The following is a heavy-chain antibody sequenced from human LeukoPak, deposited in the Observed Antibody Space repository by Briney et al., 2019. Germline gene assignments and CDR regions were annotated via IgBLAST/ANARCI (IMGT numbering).Heavy chain of an antibody. CDR3: ARDKYYYGSGSPRYFDY. Sequence: PGGSLRLSCAASGFTFSSYWMHWVRQAPGKGLVWVSRINGDGSSTTYADSVKGRFTISRDNAKNTLYLQMNSLRAEDTAMYYCARDKYYYGSGSPRYFDYWGQGTLVTVSS. CDR2: INGDGSST. V-gene: IGHV3-74*01. CDR1: GFTFSSYW. J-gene: IGHJ4*02. D-gene: IGHD3-10*01.